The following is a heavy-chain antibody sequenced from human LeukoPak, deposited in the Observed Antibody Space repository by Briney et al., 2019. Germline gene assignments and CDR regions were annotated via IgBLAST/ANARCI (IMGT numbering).Heavy chain of an antibody. Sequence: SETLSLTCTVPGGSINSYYWSWIRQPPGKGLEWIGPIYYSESTDYNPSHKSRVTISVDTSKTQFSLKLNSVTAADTAVYYCARHRGPAADFFCDYWGQGALVTVSS. D-gene: IGHD2-2*01. J-gene: IGHJ4*02. CDR3: ARHRGPAADFFCDY. V-gene: IGHV4-59*08. CDR2: IYYSEST. CDR1: GGSINSYY.